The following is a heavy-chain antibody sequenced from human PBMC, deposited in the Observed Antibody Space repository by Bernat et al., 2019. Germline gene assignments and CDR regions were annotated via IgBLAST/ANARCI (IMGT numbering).Heavy chain of an antibody. D-gene: IGHD5-18*01. CDR3: ARDGRGYSYGEIYYFDY. CDR1: GFTFTTYS. Sequence: VQLVESGGGLVQPGGSLRLSCAASGFTFTTYSMNWVRQAPGKGLEWVAVISYDGSNKYYADSVKGRFTISRDNSKNTLYLQMNSLRAEDTAVYYCARDGRGYSYGEIYYFDYWGQGTLVTVSS. V-gene: IGHV3-30*03. CDR2: ISYDGSNK. J-gene: IGHJ4*02.